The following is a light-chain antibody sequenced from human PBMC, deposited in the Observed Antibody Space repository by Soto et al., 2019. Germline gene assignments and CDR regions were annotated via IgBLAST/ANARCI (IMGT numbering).Light chain of an antibody. CDR2: DAS. J-gene: IGKJ5*01. Sequence: EIVLTQFPATLSLFPGETATLSCRASQTVGTYLAWYQQKPGQAPRRLISDASNRATGVPTRFSGRGSGTDFTLTISSLAPEDFAVYFCQQRNNWPRITFGQGTRLEIK. CDR3: QQRNNWPRIT. CDR1: QTVGTY. V-gene: IGKV3-11*01.